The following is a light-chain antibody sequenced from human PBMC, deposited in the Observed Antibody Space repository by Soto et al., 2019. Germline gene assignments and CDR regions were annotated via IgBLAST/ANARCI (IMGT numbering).Light chain of an antibody. CDR3: SSFTSTSTRL. J-gene: IGLJ1*01. CDR1: SANIGAAYN. V-gene: IGLV1-40*01. CDR2: GNN. Sequence: QSVLTQPPSVSGAPGQRVTISCAGSSANIGAAYNVDWYQQLPGTAPNLLICGNNNRPSGVPARFSGSKSGTSASLAIAGLQAEDEGDYYCSSFTSTSTRLFGSGTKVTVL.